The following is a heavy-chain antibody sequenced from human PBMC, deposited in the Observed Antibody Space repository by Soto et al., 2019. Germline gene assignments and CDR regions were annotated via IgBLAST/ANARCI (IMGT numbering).Heavy chain of an antibody. D-gene: IGHD2-2*02. Sequence: QVQLVQSGAEVKKPGASVKVSCKASGYTFTSYGISWVRQAPGQGLEWMGWISAYNGNTNYAQKLQGRVTMTTDTSTSTAYMELRSLRSDDTTVYYCARGHCSSTSCYRGDWFDPWGQGTLVTVSS. CDR2: ISAYNGNT. CDR3: ARGHCSSTSCYRGDWFDP. V-gene: IGHV1-18*01. J-gene: IGHJ5*02. CDR1: GYTFTSYG.